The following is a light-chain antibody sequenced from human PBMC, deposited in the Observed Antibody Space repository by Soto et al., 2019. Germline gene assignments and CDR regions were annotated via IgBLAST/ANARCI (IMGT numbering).Light chain of an antibody. CDR2: EAS. J-gene: IGLJ2*01. V-gene: IGLV2-18*02. CDR3: SSYIVSKEDVL. CDR1: STDFVSYNR. Sequence: QSALTQPPSVSGSPGQSVTISCTGTSTDFVSYNRVSWYQQPPGTAPKLIIYEASNRPSGVPDRFSGSKSGNTASLTISGLQAADEADYYCSSYIVSKEDVLFGGGTKLTVL.